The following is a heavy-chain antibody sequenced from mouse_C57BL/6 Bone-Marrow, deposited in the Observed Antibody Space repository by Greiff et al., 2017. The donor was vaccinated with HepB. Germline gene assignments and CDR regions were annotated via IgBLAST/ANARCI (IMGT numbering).Heavy chain of an antibody. Sequence: EVMLVESGGDLVKPGGSLKLSCAASGFTFSSYGISWVRQTPDKRLEWVATISSGGSYTYYPDSVKGRFTISRDNAKNTLYLQMSSLKSEDTAMYYCARHLSGTTVVAPFAYWGQGTLVTVSA. CDR2: ISSGGSYT. J-gene: IGHJ3*01. CDR3: ARHLSGTTVVAPFAY. V-gene: IGHV5-6*01. D-gene: IGHD1-1*01. CDR1: GFTFSSYG.